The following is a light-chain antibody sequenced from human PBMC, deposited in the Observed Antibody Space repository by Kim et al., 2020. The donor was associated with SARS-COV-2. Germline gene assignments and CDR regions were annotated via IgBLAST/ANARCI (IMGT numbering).Light chain of an antibody. CDR2: DVS. V-gene: IGLV2-14*03. CDR3: SSYTTANTRV. Sequence: QSIPISCTGTGSDIGAFNYVSWFQQHPGKAPKLMIYDVSERPSGISNRFSGSTSGNTASLTISGLQAEDEADYSCSSYTTANTRVFGTGTKVTVL. J-gene: IGLJ1*01. CDR1: GSDIGAFNY.